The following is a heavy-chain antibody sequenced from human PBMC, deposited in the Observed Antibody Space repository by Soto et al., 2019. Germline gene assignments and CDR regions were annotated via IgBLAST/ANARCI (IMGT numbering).Heavy chain of an antibody. V-gene: IGHV3-33*01. J-gene: IGHJ5*02. Sequence: PGGSLRLSCAASGFTFSSYGMHWVRQAPGKGLEWVAVIWYDGSNKYYADSVKGRFTISRDNSKNTLYLQMNSLRAEDTAVYYCAREILTGYPNWFDPWGQGTLVTVSS. D-gene: IGHD3-9*01. CDR1: GFTFSSYG. CDR2: IWYDGSNK. CDR3: AREILTGYPNWFDP.